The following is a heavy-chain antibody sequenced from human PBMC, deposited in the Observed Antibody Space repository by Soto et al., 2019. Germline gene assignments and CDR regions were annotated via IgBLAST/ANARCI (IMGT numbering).Heavy chain of an antibody. J-gene: IGHJ4*02. CDR2: ISGSSGST. CDR3: AKVPAPGPSSGPFDY. D-gene: IGHD3-22*01. CDR1: GFTFDDYA. Sequence: GGSLRLSCVASGFTFDDYAMHWVRQAPGKGLEWVSGISGSSGSTYYADSVKGRFTISRDNSKNTLYLQMNSLRAEDTAVYYCAKVPAPGPSSGPFDYWGQGTLVTVSS. V-gene: IGHV3-23*01.